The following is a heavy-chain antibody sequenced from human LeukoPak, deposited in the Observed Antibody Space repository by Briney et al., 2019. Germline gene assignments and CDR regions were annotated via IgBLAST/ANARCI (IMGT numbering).Heavy chain of an antibody. CDR1: GGSFSGYY. CDR3: ARQAVAGRAFDY. Sequence: PSETLSLTCAVYGGSFSGYYWSWIRQPPGKGLEWIGEINHSGSTNYNPSLKSRVTISVDTSKNQFSLKLSSVTAADTAVYYCARQAVAGRAFDYWGQGTLVTVSS. J-gene: IGHJ4*02. V-gene: IGHV4-34*01. D-gene: IGHD6-19*01. CDR2: INHSGST.